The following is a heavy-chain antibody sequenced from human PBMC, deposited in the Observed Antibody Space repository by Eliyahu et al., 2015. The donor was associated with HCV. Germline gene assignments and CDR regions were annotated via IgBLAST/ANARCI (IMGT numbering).Heavy chain of an antibody. J-gene: IGHJ5*02. Sequence: QVQLQESGPGLVKPSETLSLTCTVSGGSITTYYWSWIRQPPGKGLEWIGYIHYSGSTNYNPSLKSRVTISLDTSKNQFSLHLTSVTAADTAMYYCASGGGGIAVTGTGGWFDPWGQGTLVTVSS. V-gene: IGHV4-59*01. CDR2: IHYSGST. D-gene: IGHD6-19*01. CDR3: ASGGGGIAVTGTGGWFDP. CDR1: GGSITTYY.